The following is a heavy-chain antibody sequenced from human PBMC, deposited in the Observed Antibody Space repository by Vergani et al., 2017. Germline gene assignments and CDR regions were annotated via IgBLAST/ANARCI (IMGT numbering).Heavy chain of an antibody. J-gene: IGHJ3*02. CDR3: ARETYYDFWSGLYDAFDI. V-gene: IGHV5-51*01. Sequence: EVQLVQSGAEVKKPGESLKISCKGSGYSFTSYWIGWVRQMPGKGLEWMGIIYPGDSDTRYSPSFQGQVTISADKSISTAYLQWSSLKASDTAMYYCARETYYDFWSGLYDAFDIWGQGTTVTVSS. CDR1: GYSFTSYW. CDR2: IYPGDSDT. D-gene: IGHD3-3*01.